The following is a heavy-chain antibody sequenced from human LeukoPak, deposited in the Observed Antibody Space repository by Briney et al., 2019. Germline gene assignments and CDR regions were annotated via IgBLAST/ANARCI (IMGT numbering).Heavy chain of an antibody. V-gene: IGHV1-18*04. CDR3: ARVMMGYSGYEPYDWFDP. CDR1: GYTFTSYG. CDR2: ISAYNGNT. D-gene: IGHD5-12*01. Sequence: ASVKVSCKASGYTFTSYGISWVRQAPGQGLEWMGWISAYNGNTNYAQKLQGRGTMTTDTSTSTAYMELRSLRSDDTAVYYCARVMMGYSGYEPYDWFDPWGQGTLVTVSS. J-gene: IGHJ5*02.